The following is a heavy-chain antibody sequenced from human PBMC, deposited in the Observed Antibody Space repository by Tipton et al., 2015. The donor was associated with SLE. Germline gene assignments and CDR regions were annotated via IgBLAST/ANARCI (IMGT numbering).Heavy chain of an antibody. CDR3: ARHPALAARPSAFDI. Sequence: TLSLTCTVSGGSISSYYWSWIRQPAGKGLEWIGRIYTSGSTNYNPSLKSRVTMSVDTSKNQFSLKLSSVTAADTAVYYCARHPALAARPSAFDIWGQGTMVTVSS. J-gene: IGHJ3*02. CDR1: GGSISSYY. CDR2: IYTSGST. V-gene: IGHV4-4*07. D-gene: IGHD6-6*01.